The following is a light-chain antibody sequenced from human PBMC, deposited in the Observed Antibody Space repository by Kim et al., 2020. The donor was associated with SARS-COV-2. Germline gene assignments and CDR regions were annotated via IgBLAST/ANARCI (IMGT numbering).Light chain of an antibody. CDR1: QSISGW. V-gene: IGKV1-5*03. J-gene: IGKJ2*01. CDR3: QQYNSYSYT. Sequence: SEGASVPIACRASQSISGWLAWYQQKPGKAPKLLISKASSLESGVPSRFSGSGSGTEFTLTISSLQPDDSATYYCQQYNSYSYTFGQGTKLEI. CDR2: KAS.